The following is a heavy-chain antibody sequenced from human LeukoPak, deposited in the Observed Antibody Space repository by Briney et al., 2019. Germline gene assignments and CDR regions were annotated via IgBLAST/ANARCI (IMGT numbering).Heavy chain of an antibody. D-gene: IGHD3-10*02. CDR1: GFTFSSYE. CDR3: AELGITMIGGV. J-gene: IGHJ6*04. V-gene: IGHV3-48*03. Sequence: PGGSLRLSCAASGFTFSSYEMNWVRQAPGKGLEWVSYISSSDSTIYYADSVKGRFTISRDNAKNSLHLQMNSLRAEDTAVYYCAELGITMIGGVWGKGTTVTISS. CDR2: ISSSDSTI.